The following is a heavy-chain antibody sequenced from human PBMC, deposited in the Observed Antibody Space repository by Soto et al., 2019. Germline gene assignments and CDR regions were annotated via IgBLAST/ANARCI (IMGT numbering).Heavy chain of an antibody. CDR2: TSYDGSNE. Sequence: GGSLRLSCAASGFTFSGYGMHWVRQAPGKGLEWVAVTSYDGSNEYYADSVKGRFTIFRDNSKNTVYLQMNSLRAEDTAVYSCAKDLYYHGSGTDLVYFDYWGQGTLVTVSS. CDR1: GFTFSGYG. CDR3: AKDLYYHGSGTDLVYFDY. J-gene: IGHJ4*02. V-gene: IGHV3-30*18. D-gene: IGHD3-10*01.